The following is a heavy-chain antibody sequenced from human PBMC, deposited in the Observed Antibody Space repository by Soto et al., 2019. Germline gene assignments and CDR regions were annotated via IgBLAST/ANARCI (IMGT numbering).Heavy chain of an antibody. J-gene: IGHJ4*02. CDR1: GYTFTSYG. V-gene: IGHV1-18*01. CDR3: AGVTGRGYSYCV. CDR2: ISAYKGNT. D-gene: IGHD5-18*01. Sequence: QVQLVQSGAAVKKPGASVKVSCKASGYTFTSYGISWVRQAPGQGLEWMGWISAYKGNTNYAQKHQGRVTMTTNAPASTACMKLRGQRSDDTAVYYCAGVTGRGYSYCVWGQGNLVNVS.